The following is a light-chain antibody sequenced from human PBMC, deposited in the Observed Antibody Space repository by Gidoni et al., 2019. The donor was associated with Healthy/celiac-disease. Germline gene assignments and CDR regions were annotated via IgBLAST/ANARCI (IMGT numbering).Light chain of an antibody. Sequence: QSALTQPASVSGSPGQSITISCTGTSSDVGGYNYVSWYHQHPGKAPKLMIYDVSNRPSGVSNRFSGSKSGNTATLTISGLQDEDEADYYCSSYTSSSTLVFGTGTKVTVL. CDR3: SSYTSSSTLV. J-gene: IGLJ1*01. V-gene: IGLV2-14*01. CDR1: SSDVGGYNY. CDR2: DVS.